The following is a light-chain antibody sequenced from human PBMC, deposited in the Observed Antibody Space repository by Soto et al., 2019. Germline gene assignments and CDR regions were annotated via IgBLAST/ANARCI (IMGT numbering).Light chain of an antibody. CDR1: QSVSSN. CDR3: QQYNNWPPRT. J-gene: IGKJ1*01. CDR2: GAS. Sequence: EIVITQSPASLAVSPGERATLSCRASQSVSSNLAWYQQKPGQAPGLLIYGASTRATGIPARFSGSGSGTEFTLTISSLQSEDFAVYYCQQYNNWPPRTFGQGTKVDIK. V-gene: IGKV3-15*01.